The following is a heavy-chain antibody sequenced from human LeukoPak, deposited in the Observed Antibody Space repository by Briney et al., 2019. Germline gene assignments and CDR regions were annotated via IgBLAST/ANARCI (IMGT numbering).Heavy chain of an antibody. D-gene: IGHD5-24*01. CDR3: TTGPPINGDGYNWESFDY. Sequence: PGGSLRLSCAASGFTFSNAWMSWVRQAPGKGLEWVGRIKSKTDGGTTDYAAPVKGRFTISRDDSKNTLYLQMNSLKTEDTAVYYCTTGPPINGDGYNWESFDYWGQGTLVTVSS. J-gene: IGHJ4*02. CDR1: GFTFSNAW. V-gene: IGHV3-15*01. CDR2: IKSKTDGGTT.